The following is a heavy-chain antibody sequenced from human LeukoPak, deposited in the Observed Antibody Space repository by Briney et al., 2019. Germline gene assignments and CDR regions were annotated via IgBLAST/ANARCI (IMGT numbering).Heavy chain of an antibody. J-gene: IGHJ3*02. V-gene: IGHV4-39*07. CDR3: ARGAGRDFYDAFDI. CDR2: IYYSGST. CDR1: GGSISSSSYY. D-gene: IGHD6-19*01. Sequence: SETLSLTCTVSGGSISSSSYYWGWIRQPPGKGLEWIGYIYYSGSTYYNPSLKSRVTISVDTSKNQFSLKLSSVTAADTAVYYCARGAGRDFYDAFDIWGQGTMVTVSS.